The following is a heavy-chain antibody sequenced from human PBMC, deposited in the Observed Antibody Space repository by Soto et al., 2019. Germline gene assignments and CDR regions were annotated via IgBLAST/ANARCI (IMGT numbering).Heavy chain of an antibody. CDR2: IRGSGDGS. D-gene: IGHD1-1*01. CDR3: SVQRDY. Sequence: EVQLLESGGGLVQPGGSLRLSCAAXXXTFSAYSMTWVRQAPGKGLEWVSTIRGSGDGSYYADSVKGRFTISRDNSRNTVYLQMNSLRDEDTAVYYCSVQRDYWGQGTMVTVSS. CDR1: XXTFSAYS. V-gene: IGHV3-23*01. J-gene: IGHJ4*02.